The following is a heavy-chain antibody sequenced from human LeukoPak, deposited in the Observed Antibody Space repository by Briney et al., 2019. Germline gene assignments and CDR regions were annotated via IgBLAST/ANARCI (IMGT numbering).Heavy chain of an antibody. CDR1: GYTFSSYG. J-gene: IGHJ3*02. CDR3: ARASGSYCSSTSCNDAFDI. V-gene: IGHV1-18*01. D-gene: IGHD2-2*01. Sequence: GASVNVSCKASGYTFSSYGITWVRQAPGQGLEWMGWISAYNGNTNYAQKLQGRVTMTTDTSTSTAYLELKSLSSDDTAVYYCARASGSYCSSTSCNDAFDIWGQGTMVTVSS. CDR2: ISAYNGNT.